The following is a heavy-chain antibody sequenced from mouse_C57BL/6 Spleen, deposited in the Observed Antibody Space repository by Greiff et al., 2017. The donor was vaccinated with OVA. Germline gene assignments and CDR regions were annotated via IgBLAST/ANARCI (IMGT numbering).Heavy chain of an antibody. CDR1: GFNITDYY. CDR3: AELGEGDD. D-gene: IGHD4-1*01. J-gene: IGHJ2*01. Sequence: VQLQQSGAELVKPGASVKLSCTASGFNITDYYMHWVKQRTEQGLEWIGWIDPEDGENTYAPKFQGKATITADQSSNTAYLQLRSLTSEDTAVYYCAELGEGDDWGKGTTLTVSS. V-gene: IGHV14-2*01. CDR2: IDPEDGEN.